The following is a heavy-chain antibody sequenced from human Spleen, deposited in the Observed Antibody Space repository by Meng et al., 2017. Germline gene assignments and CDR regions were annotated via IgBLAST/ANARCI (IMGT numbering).Heavy chain of an antibody. CDR3: ARDRDFWSGYYWSYYYGMDV. CDR2: IWYDGSNK. CDR1: GFTFSSYG. Sequence: GGSLTLSCAASGFTFSSYGMHWVRQAPGKGLEWVAVIWYDGSNKYYADSVKGRFTISRDNSKNTLYLQMNSLRAEDTAVYYCARDRDFWSGYYWSYYYGMDVWGQGTTVTVSS. V-gene: IGHV3-33*01. J-gene: IGHJ6*02. D-gene: IGHD3-3*01.